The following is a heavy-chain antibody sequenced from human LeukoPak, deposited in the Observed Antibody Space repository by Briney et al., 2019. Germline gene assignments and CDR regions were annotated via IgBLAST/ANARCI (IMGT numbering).Heavy chain of an antibody. CDR2: ISSSSSYI. J-gene: IGHJ4*02. Sequence: GVTLRLSCAASGFTFSSYSMNWVPQAPGKGLEWVSSISSSSSYIYYADSVKGRFTISRDNAKTSLYLQMNSLRAEDTAVYYCARDLEGQWLVFDCWGQGTLVTVSS. D-gene: IGHD6-19*01. CDR3: ARDLEGQWLVFDC. V-gene: IGHV3-21*01. CDR1: GFTFSSYS.